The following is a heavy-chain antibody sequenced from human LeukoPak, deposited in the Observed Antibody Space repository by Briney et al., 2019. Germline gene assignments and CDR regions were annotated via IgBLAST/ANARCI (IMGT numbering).Heavy chain of an antibody. CDR3: TKDRSGTVTTG. V-gene: IGHV3-23*01. Sequence: GGSLRLSCAASGFTFSSYAMSWVRQAPGKGLEWVSAISGSGGSTYYADSVKGRFTISRDNSKNTLYLQMNSLRAENTAVYYCTKDRSGTVTTGWGQGTLVTVSS. CDR2: ISGSGGST. J-gene: IGHJ4*02. D-gene: IGHD4-17*01. CDR1: GFTFSSYA.